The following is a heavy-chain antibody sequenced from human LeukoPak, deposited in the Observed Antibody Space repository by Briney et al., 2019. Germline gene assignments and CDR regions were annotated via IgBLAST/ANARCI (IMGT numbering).Heavy chain of an antibody. CDR2: IYSGGST. J-gene: IGHJ4*02. Sequence: GGSLRLSCAASGFTVSSNYMSWVRQAPGKGLEWVSVIYSGGSTYYADSVKGRFTISRDNSKNTLYLQMNSLRAEDTAVYYCARAKFYGDYPRNWGQGTLVTVSS. CDR1: GFTVSSNY. V-gene: IGHV3-53*01. CDR3: ARAKFYGDYPRN. D-gene: IGHD4-17*01.